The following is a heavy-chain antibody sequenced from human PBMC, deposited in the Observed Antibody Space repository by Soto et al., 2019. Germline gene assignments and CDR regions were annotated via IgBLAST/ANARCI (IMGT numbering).Heavy chain of an antibody. J-gene: IGHJ4*02. D-gene: IGHD3-22*01. V-gene: IGHV5-10-1*01. CDR1: GYSFTSYW. CDR3: ARLTWYDSSGPSGVDY. Sequence: PGESLKISCNGSGYSFTSYWISWVRQMPGKGLEWMGRIDPSDSYTNYSPSFQGHVTISADKSISTAYLQWSSLKASDTAMYYCARLTWYDSSGPSGVDYWGPGTPVTVSS. CDR2: IDPSDSYT.